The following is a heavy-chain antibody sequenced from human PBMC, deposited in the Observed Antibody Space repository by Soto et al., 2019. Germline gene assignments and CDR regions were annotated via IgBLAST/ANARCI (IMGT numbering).Heavy chain of an antibody. Sequence: GGSLRLSCEASGFTFINYAMSWVRQAPGKGLAWVASISDTGGDSYYAGSMDGRFTISRDNSKNTLYLQNNSLRAEDTAVYYCVRDLYRSATMPCLDHWGQGTLVTVSS. CDR1: GFTFINYA. CDR2: ISDTGGDS. D-gene: IGHD1-1*01. J-gene: IGHJ4*02. V-gene: IGHV3-23*01. CDR3: VRDLYRSATMPCLDH.